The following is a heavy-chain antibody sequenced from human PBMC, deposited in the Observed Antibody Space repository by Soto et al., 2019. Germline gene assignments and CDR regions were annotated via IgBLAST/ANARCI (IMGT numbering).Heavy chain of an antibody. V-gene: IGHV4-30-4*01. D-gene: IGHD3-22*01. J-gene: IGHJ5*02. Sequence: SETLSLTCTVSGGSISSGDYYWSWIRQPPGKGLEWIGYIYYSGSTYYNPSLKSRVTISVDTSKNQVSLQLSSVTAADTAVYYCARAGDSSGYDQPWGQGTLVTVSS. CDR1: GGSISSGDYY. CDR3: ARAGDSSGYDQP. CDR2: IYYSGST.